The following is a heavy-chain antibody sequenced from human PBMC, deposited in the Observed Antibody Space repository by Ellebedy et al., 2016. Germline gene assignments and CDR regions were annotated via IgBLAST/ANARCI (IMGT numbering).Heavy chain of an antibody. CDR2: ISGSGGST. V-gene: IGHV3-23*01. Sequence: GESLKISCAASGFTFSSYAMSWVRQAPGKGLEWVSTISGSGGSTYYADSVKGRFTISRDNSKNTLYLQMSSLRAEDTAVYYCARSRRFYEPFKYWGQGTLVTVSS. CDR1: GFTFSSYA. CDR3: ARSRRFYEPFKY. D-gene: IGHD3-3*01. J-gene: IGHJ4*02.